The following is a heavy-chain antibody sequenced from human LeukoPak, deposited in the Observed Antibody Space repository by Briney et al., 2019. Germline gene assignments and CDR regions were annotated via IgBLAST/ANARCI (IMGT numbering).Heavy chain of an antibody. J-gene: IGHJ4*02. Sequence: PSETLSLTCTVSGGSISSYYWSWIRQPPGKGLEWIGYIYYSGSTNYNPSLKSRVTISGDTSKNQFSLKLSSVTAADTAVYYCARDQYYYDSSGYPAFDYWGQGTLVTVSS. CDR3: ARDQYYYDSSGYPAFDY. CDR2: IYYSGST. CDR1: GGSISSYY. D-gene: IGHD3-22*01. V-gene: IGHV4-59*12.